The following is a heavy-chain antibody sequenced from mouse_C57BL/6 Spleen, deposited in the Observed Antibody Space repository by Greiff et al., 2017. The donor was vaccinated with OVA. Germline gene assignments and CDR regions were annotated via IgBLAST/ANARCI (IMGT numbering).Heavy chain of an antibody. D-gene: IGHD1-1*01. CDR1: GYTFTSYW. V-gene: IGHV1-50*01. CDR2: IDPSASYT. J-gene: IGHJ1*03. CDR3: ARDYYGSSYDWYFDV. Sequence: QVQLQQPGAELVKPGASVKLSCKASGYTFTSYWMQWVKQRPGQGLEWIGEIDPSASYTNYNQKFKGKATLTVDTSSSTAYMQLSSLTSEDSAVYYCARDYYGSSYDWYFDVWGTGTTVTVSS.